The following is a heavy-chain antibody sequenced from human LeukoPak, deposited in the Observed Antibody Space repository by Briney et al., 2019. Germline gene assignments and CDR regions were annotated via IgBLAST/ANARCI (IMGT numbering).Heavy chain of an antibody. V-gene: IGHV4-39*01. Sequence: KPSETLSLTCTVYSGSISSNSYYWGWIRQPPGKGLEWIGNIYYSGNTHYNPSLKSRVTIFVDTSKNLISLKLSSVTAADTAVYYCARRWKAARPGDYFDYWGQGTLVTVSS. J-gene: IGHJ4*02. D-gene: IGHD6-6*01. CDR2: IYYSGNT. CDR1: SGSISSNSYY. CDR3: ARRWKAARPGDYFDY.